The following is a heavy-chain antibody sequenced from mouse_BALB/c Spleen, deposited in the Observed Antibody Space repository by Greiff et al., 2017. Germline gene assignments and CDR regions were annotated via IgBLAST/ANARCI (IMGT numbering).Heavy chain of an antibody. CDR3: ASRIYDGYYGYAMDY. J-gene: IGHJ4*01. CDR1: GDSITSGY. CDR2: ISYSGST. V-gene: IGHV3-8*02. Sequence: EVQLQESGPSLVKPSQTLSLTCSVTGDSITSGYWNWIRKFPGNKLEYMGYISYSGSTYYNPSLKSRISITRDTSKNQYYLQLNSVTTEDTATYYCASRIYDGYYGYAMDYWGQGTSVTVSS. D-gene: IGHD2-3*01.